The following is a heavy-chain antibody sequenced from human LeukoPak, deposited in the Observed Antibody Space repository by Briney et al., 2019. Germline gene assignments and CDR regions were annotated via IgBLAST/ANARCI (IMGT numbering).Heavy chain of an antibody. CDR1: GGSISSGGYY. J-gene: IGHJ4*02. V-gene: IGHV4-61*08. CDR2: IYYSGST. Sequence: NPSETLSLTCTVSGGSISSGGYYWSWIRQPPGKGLEWIGYIYYSGSTNYNPSLKSRVTISVDTSKNQFSLKLSSVTAADTAVYYCARGRPIYYDSSAAPGYWGQGTLVTVSS. CDR3: ARGRPIYYDSSAAPGY. D-gene: IGHD3-22*01.